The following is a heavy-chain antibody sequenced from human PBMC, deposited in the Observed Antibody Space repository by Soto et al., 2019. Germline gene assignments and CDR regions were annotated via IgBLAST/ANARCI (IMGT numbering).Heavy chain of an antibody. CDR2: IYPGDSDT. Sequence: GGSLRLSCAASGFTFSSYAMSWVRQMPGKGLEWMGIIYPGDSDTRYSPSFQGQVTISADKSISTAYLQWSSLKASDTAMYYCARLIRYDNPQDWFDPWGQGTLVTVSS. J-gene: IGHJ5*02. CDR1: GFTFSSYA. D-gene: IGHD3-22*01. V-gene: IGHV5-51*01. CDR3: ARLIRYDNPQDWFDP.